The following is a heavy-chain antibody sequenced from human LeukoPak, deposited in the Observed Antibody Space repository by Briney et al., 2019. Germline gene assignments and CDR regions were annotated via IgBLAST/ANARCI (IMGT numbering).Heavy chain of an antibody. CDR3: ASGRQLGY. J-gene: IGHJ4*02. Sequence: GGSLRLSCAASGFTFSSYWMSWVRQAPGKGLEWVANIKQDGGEKYVDSVKGRFTISRDNAKNSLYLQMNSLRAEDTALYYCASGRQLGYWGQGPWSPSPQ. CDR1: GFTFSSYW. CDR2: IKQDGGEK. V-gene: IGHV3-7*01. D-gene: IGHD3-16*01.